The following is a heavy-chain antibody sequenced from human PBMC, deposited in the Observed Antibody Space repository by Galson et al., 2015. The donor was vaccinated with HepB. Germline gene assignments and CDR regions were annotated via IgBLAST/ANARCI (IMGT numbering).Heavy chain of an antibody. V-gene: IGHV5-51*03. Sequence: QSGAEVKKPGESLKISCKGSGYRFTTYWIGWVRQMPGKGLEWMGIIYPSDSETRYSPSFAGHVTISVDKSITTAYLQWSSLKASDTAMYYCARPLDYYDNSGPWAYWGQGTLVTVSS. CDR3: ARPLDYYDNSGPWAY. J-gene: IGHJ4*02. D-gene: IGHD3-22*01. CDR2: IYPSDSET. CDR1: GYRFTTYW.